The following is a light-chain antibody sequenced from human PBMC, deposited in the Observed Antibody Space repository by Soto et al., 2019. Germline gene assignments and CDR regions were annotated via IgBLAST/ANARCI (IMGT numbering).Light chain of an antibody. CDR2: GAS. CDR3: QQFNSYPLT. CDR1: QGIASS. Sequence: DIHLTQSTSFLSASVGDRVTITCRASQGIASSLAWYQQKAGKAPKLLIYGASTLETGVPSRFSGSGPGTEFTLTISSLQPEDFGIYYCQQFNSYPLTFGGGTKVEIK. J-gene: IGKJ4*01. V-gene: IGKV1-9*01.